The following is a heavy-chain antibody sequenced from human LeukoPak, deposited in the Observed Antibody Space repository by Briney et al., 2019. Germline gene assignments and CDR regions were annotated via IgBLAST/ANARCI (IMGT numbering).Heavy chain of an antibody. Sequence: SETLSLTCTVSGGSISSYYGSWIRQPPGKGLEWIGYIYYSGSTNYNPSLKSRVTISVDTSKNQFSLKLSSVTAADTAVYYCARQSTTALDYWGQGTLVTVSS. V-gene: IGHV4-59*08. CDR1: GGSISSYY. CDR2: IYYSGST. J-gene: IGHJ4*02. CDR3: ARQSTTALDY. D-gene: IGHD4-17*01.